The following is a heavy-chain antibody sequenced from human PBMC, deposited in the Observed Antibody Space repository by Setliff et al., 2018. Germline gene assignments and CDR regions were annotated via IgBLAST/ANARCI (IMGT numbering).Heavy chain of an antibody. CDR1: GGSISSYY. CDR3: ARGPPGYYYYMNV. J-gene: IGHJ6*03. CDR2: FHISGNVRSV. Sequence: SETLSLTCTVSGGSISSYYWSRIRQSPGKGLEWIGYFHISGNVRSVNYNPSLKSRVTISGDTSQNYFSLKLTSVTEADTAVYYCARGPPGYYYYMNVWGQGTTVTVSS. V-gene: IGHV4-59*01.